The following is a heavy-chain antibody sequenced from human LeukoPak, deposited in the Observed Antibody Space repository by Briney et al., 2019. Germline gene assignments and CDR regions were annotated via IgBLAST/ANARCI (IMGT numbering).Heavy chain of an antibody. V-gene: IGHV6-1*01. Sequence: SQTLSLTCAISGDSVSSNSAAWNWIRQSPSRGLEWLGRTYYRSKLYNDYAVSVKSRITINPDTSKNQFSLKLNSVTPEDTAVYFCARDDDQSENYFDYWGQGTLVTVSS. J-gene: IGHJ4*02. D-gene: IGHD1-1*01. CDR1: GDSVSSNSAA. CDR2: TYYRSKLYN. CDR3: ARDDDQSENYFDY.